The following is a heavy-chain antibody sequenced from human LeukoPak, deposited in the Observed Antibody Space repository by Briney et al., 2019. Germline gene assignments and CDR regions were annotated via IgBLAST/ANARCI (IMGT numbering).Heavy chain of an antibody. CDR1: GYTFTGNY. J-gene: IGHJ4*02. Sequence: ASVKLCCNASGYTFTGNYIHWVRHAPGQGHEWMGWINPNSGGTNYAQKFQGRVTMTRDTSISTAYMELSRLRSDDTAVYYCAGADYGDYGFDYWGQGTLVTVSS. D-gene: IGHD4-17*01. CDR3: AGADYGDYGFDY. V-gene: IGHV1-2*02. CDR2: INPNSGGT.